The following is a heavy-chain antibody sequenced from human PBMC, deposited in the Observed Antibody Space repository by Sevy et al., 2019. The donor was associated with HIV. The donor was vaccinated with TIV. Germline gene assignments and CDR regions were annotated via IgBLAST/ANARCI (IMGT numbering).Heavy chain of an antibody. CDR3: AKARFDFWSFDY. D-gene: IGHD3-3*01. Sequence: GGSLRLSCAASGFTFSSYAMSWVRQAPGKGLEWVSAISGSGGNTYYADSVKGRFTISRDNSKNTLYLQMNSLRAEDTAVYYCAKARFDFWSFDYWGQGTLVTVSS. V-gene: IGHV3-23*01. CDR2: ISGSGGNT. CDR1: GFTFSSYA. J-gene: IGHJ4*02.